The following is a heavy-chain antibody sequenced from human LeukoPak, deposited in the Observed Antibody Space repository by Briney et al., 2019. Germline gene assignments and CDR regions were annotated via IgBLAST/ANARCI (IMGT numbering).Heavy chain of an antibody. CDR1: GFTFSSHA. V-gene: IGHV3-30-3*01. CDR3: ARDITGSWSIDY. D-gene: IGHD6-13*01. Sequence: PGGSLRLSCAASGFTFSSHAMHWVRQAPGKGLEWVAVISYDGRSKYHADSVTGRFTISRDNSKNTLYLQMNSLRAEDTAVYYCARDITGSWSIDYWGQGTLITVSS. CDR2: ISYDGRSK. J-gene: IGHJ4*02.